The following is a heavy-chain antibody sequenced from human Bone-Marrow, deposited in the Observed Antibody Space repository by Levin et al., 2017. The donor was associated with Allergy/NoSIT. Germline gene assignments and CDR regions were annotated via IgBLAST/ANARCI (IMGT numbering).Heavy chain of an antibody. Sequence: GSLRLSCIVSGGSVNNYHWSWIRQPPGKGLEWIGYNYDRVYYSPSLESRASMSVDTSKNQFSLKLSSVTAAHTAVYYCATYEIGRGGRGSWGQGTLVTVSS. J-gene: IGHJ5*02. CDR1: GGSVNNYH. CDR2: NYDRV. V-gene: IGHV4-59*02. CDR3: ATYEIGRGGRGS. D-gene: IGHD3-22*01.